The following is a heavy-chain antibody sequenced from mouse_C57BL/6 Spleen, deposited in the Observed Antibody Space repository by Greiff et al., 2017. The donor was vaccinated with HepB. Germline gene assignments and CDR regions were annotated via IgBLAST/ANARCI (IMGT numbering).Heavy chain of an antibody. CDR3: ARYRSYDGYFYWYFDV. J-gene: IGHJ1*03. Sequence: EVKLVESGGGLVQPGGSLSLSCAASGFTFTDYYMSWVRQPPGKALEWLGFIRNKANGYTTEYSASVKGRFTISRDNSQSILYLQMNALRAEDSATYYCARYRSYDGYFYWYFDVWGTGTTVTVSS. CDR2: IRNKANGYTT. V-gene: IGHV7-3*01. D-gene: IGHD2-3*01. CDR1: GFTFTDYY.